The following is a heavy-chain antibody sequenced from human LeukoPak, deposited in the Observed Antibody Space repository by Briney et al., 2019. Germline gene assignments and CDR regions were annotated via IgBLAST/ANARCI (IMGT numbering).Heavy chain of an antibody. CDR3: ARASKPWLQLT. V-gene: IGHV3-7*05. J-gene: IGHJ5*02. CDR2: KKEDGSEK. Sequence: VGSLRLSCAASGFXFSNYWIIWVREAQGQGLEGVANKKEDGSEKRYAASVRGRFTTSRDNAQTSIYLQMNSLRAEDTAVYYCARASKPWLQLTWGQGTLVTVSS. D-gene: IGHD5-24*01. CDR1: GFXFSNYW.